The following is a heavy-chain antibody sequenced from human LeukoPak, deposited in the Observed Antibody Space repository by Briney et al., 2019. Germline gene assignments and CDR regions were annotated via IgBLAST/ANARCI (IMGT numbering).Heavy chain of an antibody. CDR1: GGSISSSSYY. Sequence: PSETLSLTCTVSGGSISSSSYYWGWIRQPPGKGLEWIGSIYYSGSTYYNPSLKSRVTISVDTSKNQFSLKLSSVTAADTAVYYCARDLSSGWYWSFDYWGQGTLVTVSS. CDR2: IYYSGST. V-gene: IGHV4-39*07. CDR3: ARDLSSGWYWSFDY. J-gene: IGHJ4*02. D-gene: IGHD6-19*01.